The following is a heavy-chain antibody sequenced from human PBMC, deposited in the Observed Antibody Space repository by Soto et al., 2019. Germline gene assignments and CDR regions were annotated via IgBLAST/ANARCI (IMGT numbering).Heavy chain of an antibody. CDR2: IIPIFGTA. CDR1: GGTFSSYA. J-gene: IGHJ6*02. CDR3: ARATVTNYYYYYGMDV. V-gene: IGHV1-69*01. Sequence: QVQLVQSGAEVKKPGSSVKVSCKASGGTFSSYAISWVRQAPGQGLEWMGGIIPIFGTANYAQKFQGRVTITADESTSTAYMERSSLRSEDTAVYYCARATVTNYYYYYGMDVWGQGTTVTVSS. D-gene: IGHD4-17*01.